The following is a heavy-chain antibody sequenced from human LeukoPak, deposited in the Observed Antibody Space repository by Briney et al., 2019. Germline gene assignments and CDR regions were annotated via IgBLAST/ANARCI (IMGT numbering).Heavy chain of an antibody. Sequence: GGSLRLSCAASGFTFSSYGMHWVRQAPGKGLEWVAFIRYDGSNKYYADSVKGRFTISRNNSKNTLYLQMNSLRAEDTAVYYCAKDQGYDFWSGYQTGPFDYWGQGTLVTVSS. J-gene: IGHJ4*02. CDR1: GFTFSSYG. D-gene: IGHD3-3*01. V-gene: IGHV3-30*02. CDR2: IRYDGSNK. CDR3: AKDQGYDFWSGYQTGPFDY.